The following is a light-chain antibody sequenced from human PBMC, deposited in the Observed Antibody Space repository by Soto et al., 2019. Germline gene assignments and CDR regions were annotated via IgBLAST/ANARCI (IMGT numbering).Light chain of an antibody. J-gene: IGLJ2*01. CDR1: SSDVGSYNL. Sequence: QSALTQPASVSGSPGQAITISCTGTSSDVGSYNLVSWYQQHPGKAPKLMIYEVSKRPSGVSNRFSVSKSGNTASLTISGLQAEEEADYYCCSYAGSSTLVFGGGTKLTVL. V-gene: IGLV2-23*02. CDR3: CSYAGSSTLV. CDR2: EVS.